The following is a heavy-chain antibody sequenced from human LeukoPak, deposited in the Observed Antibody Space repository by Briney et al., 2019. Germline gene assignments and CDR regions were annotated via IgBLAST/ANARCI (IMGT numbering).Heavy chain of an antibody. J-gene: IGHJ5*02. Sequence: GGSLRLSCAASGFTFSSYEMNWVRQAPGKGLEWVSYISSSGSTIYYADSVKGRFTISRDNAKNSLYLQMNSLRAEDTAVYYCASLYCTNGVCYTNGFDPWGQGTLVTVSS. D-gene: IGHD2-8*01. CDR1: GFTFSSYE. CDR2: ISSSGSTI. CDR3: ASLYCTNGVCYTNGFDP. V-gene: IGHV3-48*03.